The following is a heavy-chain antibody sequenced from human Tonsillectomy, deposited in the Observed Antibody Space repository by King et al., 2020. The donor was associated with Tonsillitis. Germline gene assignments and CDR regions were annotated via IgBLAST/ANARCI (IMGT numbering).Heavy chain of an antibody. D-gene: IGHD1-26*01. CDR1: GFTFSSYG. CDR2: IWYDGSNK. J-gene: IGHJ4*02. Sequence: VQLVESGGGVVQPGRSLRLSCAASGFTFSSYGMHWVRQAPGKGLEWVAVIWYDGSNKYYADSVKGRFTISRDNSKNTLYLQMNSLRAEDTAVYYCAREADMVGPFDYWGQGTLVTVSS. V-gene: IGHV3-33*01. CDR3: AREADMVGPFDY.